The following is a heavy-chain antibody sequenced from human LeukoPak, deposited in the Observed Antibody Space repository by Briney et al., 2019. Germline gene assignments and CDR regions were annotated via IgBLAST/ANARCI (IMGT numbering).Heavy chain of an antibody. J-gene: IGHJ4*02. D-gene: IGHD7-27*01. CDR1: GYAFTSYD. CDR3: ARGPPNWGYDY. Sequence: ASVKVSCKASGYAFTSYDFNWVRQATGQRPEWMGWMSPNSGDTGYAQKFQDRVTMTRNTSISTAHMELSSLRSDDTAVYYCARGPPNWGYDYWGPGTLVTVSS. V-gene: IGHV1-8*01. CDR2: MSPNSGDT.